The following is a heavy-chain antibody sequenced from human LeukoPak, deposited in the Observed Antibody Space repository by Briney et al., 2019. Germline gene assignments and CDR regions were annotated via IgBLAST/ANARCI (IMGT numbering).Heavy chain of an antibody. V-gene: IGHV1-2*02. D-gene: IGHD6-13*01. CDR3: ARSGASSSWYGGYYYGMDV. CDR1: GYTFTGYY. Sequence: ASVKVSCKASGYTFTGYYMHWVRQAPGKGLEWMGWINPNSGGTNYAQKFQGRVTMTRDTSISTAYMELSRLRSDDTAVYYCARSGASSSWYGGYYYGMDVWGQGTTVTVPS. CDR2: INPNSGGT. J-gene: IGHJ6*02.